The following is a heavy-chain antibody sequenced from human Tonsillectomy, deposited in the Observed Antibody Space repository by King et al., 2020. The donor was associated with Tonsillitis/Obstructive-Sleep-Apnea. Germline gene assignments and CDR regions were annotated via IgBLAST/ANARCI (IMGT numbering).Heavy chain of an antibody. CDR2: IYIGGST. Sequence: VQLVESGGGLIQPGGSLRLSCAASGFTVSSNYMSWVRQAPGKGLEWVSVIYIGGSTSYADSVKGRFTISRDNSKNTLYLQMNSLRAEDTAVYYCSREENCSGGSCYDTWFDPWGQGTLVSVSS. D-gene: IGHD2-15*01. CDR1: GFTVSSNY. CDR3: SREENCSGGSCYDTWFDP. J-gene: IGHJ5*02. V-gene: IGHV3-53*01.